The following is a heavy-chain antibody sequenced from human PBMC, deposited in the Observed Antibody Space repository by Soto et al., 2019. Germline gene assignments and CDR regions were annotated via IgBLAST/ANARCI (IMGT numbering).Heavy chain of an antibody. V-gene: IGHV3-30*18. D-gene: IGHD4-17*01. CDR3: AKDLRDGDYVPDY. CDR2: ISYDGSNK. J-gene: IGHJ4*02. CDR1: GFTFSSYG. Sequence: QVQLVESGGGVVRPGRSLRLSCAASGFTFSSYGMHWVRQAPGKGLEWVAVISYDGSNKYYADSVKGRFTISRDNSKNTLYLQMNSLRAEDTAVYYCAKDLRDGDYVPDYWGQGTLVTVSS.